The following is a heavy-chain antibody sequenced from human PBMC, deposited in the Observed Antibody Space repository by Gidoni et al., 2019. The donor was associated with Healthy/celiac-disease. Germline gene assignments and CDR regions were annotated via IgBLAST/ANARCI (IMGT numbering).Heavy chain of an antibody. Sequence: EVQLLESGGGLVQPGGSLRLSCAASGFTFSSYAMSWVRQAPGKGLGWVSAISGSGGSTYYADSVKGRFTISRDNSKNTLYLQMNSLRAEDTAVYYCAKSPRGTSVRSITMIVVVITYFDYWGQGTLVTVSS. J-gene: IGHJ4*02. CDR3: AKSPRGTSVRSITMIVVVITYFDY. CDR2: ISGSGGST. D-gene: IGHD3-22*01. V-gene: IGHV3-23*01. CDR1: GFTFSSYA.